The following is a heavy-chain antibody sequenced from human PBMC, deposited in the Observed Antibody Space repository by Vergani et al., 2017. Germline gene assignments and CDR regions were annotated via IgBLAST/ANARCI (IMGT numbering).Heavy chain of an antibody. J-gene: IGHJ4*02. Sequence: QVQLQESGPGLVKPSETLSLTCAVSGFSIDNGYYWDWIRQPPGKGLEWIGSIYRTGRTHFNPSLKSRVTISVDTSNNHFSLRLNSLTAADTAVYYCARERNAYYDFWSGYYTQYYFDYWGQGTLVTVSS. CDR3: ARERNAYYDFWSGYYTQYYFDY. D-gene: IGHD3-3*01. CDR1: GFSIDNGYY. V-gene: IGHV4-38-2*02. CDR2: IYRTGRT.